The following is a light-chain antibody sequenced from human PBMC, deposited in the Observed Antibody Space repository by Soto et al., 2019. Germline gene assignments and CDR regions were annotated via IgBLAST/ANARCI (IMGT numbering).Light chain of an antibody. CDR1: QSISSW. V-gene: IGKV1-5*01. CDR2: AAS. Sequence: DIQMTQSPSILSAIVGDRVTITCRASQSISSWLAWYQQKPGKAPKLLIYAASTLQSGVPSRFSGSGSGTDFSLIISSLQPEDFATYYCQQLNSYPITFGQGTRLEIK. J-gene: IGKJ5*01. CDR3: QQLNSYPIT.